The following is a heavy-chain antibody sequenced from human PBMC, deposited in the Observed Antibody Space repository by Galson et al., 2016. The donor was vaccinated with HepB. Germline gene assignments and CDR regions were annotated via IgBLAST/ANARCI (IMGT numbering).Heavy chain of an antibody. CDR2: FDPENGGT. Sequence: CKVSEYTHTELSIHWVRQAPGKGLEWMGGFDPENGGTVYAQKLQGRVTMTEETSTDTAYMELSSLRSEDTAVYYCATGLHQGPIGLPPGTLLQEHLWG. V-gene: IGHV1-24*01. CDR3: ATGLHQGPIGLPPGTLLQEHL. CDR1: EYTHTELS. J-gene: IGHJ6*01.